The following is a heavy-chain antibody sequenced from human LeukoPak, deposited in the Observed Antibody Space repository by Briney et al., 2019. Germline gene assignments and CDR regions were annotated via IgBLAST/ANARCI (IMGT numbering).Heavy chain of an antibody. D-gene: IGHD1-26*01. CDR2: INHSGST. CDR1: GGSFSGYY. Sequence: SETLSLTCAVYGGSFSGYYWSWIRQPPGKGLEWIGEINHSGSTNYNPSLKSRVTISVDTSKNQFSLKLSSVTAADTAVYYCARDRGGREVIDYWGQGTLVTVSS. CDR3: ARDRGGREVIDY. J-gene: IGHJ4*02. V-gene: IGHV4-34*01.